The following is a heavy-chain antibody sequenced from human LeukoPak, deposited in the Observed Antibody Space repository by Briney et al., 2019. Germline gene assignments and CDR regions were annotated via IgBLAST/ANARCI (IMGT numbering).Heavy chain of an antibody. Sequence: SVKVSCKASGGSFSSYAISWVRQAPGQGLEWMGGIIPIFGTANYAQKFQGRVTITADESTSTAYMELSSLRSEDTAVYYCARDSYCTNGVSYTPFDYWGQGTLVTVSS. CDR3: ARDSYCTNGVSYTPFDY. J-gene: IGHJ4*02. CDR1: GGSFSSYA. V-gene: IGHV1-69*01. D-gene: IGHD2-8*01. CDR2: IIPIFGTA.